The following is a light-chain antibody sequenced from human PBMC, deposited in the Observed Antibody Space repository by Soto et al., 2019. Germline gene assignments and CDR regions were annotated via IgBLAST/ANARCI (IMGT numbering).Light chain of an antibody. CDR3: QQYGSSGT. Sequence: EIVMTQSPATLSVSPGERATLSCWASQSVSSNLAWYQQKPGQAPRLLIYGASNRATGIPDRFSGSGSGTDFTLTISRLEPEDFAVYYCQQYGSSGTFGQGTKWIS. CDR1: QSVSSN. V-gene: IGKV3-20*01. J-gene: IGKJ1*01. CDR2: GAS.